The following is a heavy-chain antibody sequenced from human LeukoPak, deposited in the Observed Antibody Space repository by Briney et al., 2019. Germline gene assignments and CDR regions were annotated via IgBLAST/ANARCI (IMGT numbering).Heavy chain of an antibody. CDR2: ISSSGRTI. CDR3: ARDNYSGSRYFDH. V-gene: IGHV3-48*03. CDR1: GFIFSSYE. D-gene: IGHD1-26*01. J-gene: IGHJ4*02. Sequence: GGSLRLSCAASGFIFSSYEMSWVRQAPWKGLEWVSYISSSGRTIYYADSVKGRFTVSRDNAKNSLYLKMNSLRAEETAIYYCARDNYSGSRYFDHWGQGTLVTVSS.